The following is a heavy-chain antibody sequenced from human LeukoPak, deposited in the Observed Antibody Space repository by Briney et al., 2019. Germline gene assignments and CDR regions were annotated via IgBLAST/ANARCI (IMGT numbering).Heavy chain of an antibody. CDR2: ICYSGST. V-gene: IGHV4-59*01. CDR3: ARWAPAYYDILTGYYIGYFDS. Sequence: SESLSLTCTVSGFSISSYYWSWIRQPPGKGLEWIGYICYSGSTNYNPSFMSGVTISVGTSKNQFSLKLRSVTAADTALYYSARWAPAYYDILTGYYIGYFDSWGQGTLVTVSS. CDR1: GFSISSYY. D-gene: IGHD3-9*01. J-gene: IGHJ4*02.